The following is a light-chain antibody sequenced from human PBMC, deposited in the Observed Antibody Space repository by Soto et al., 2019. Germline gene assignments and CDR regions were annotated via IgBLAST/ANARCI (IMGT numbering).Light chain of an antibody. CDR1: QSVSNN. Sequence: TQSPAPLSVSPGERATITCLSSQSVSNNLAWYHQKPGRAPNLLIYGASSRATGIPGRFSGSGSGTVSTLTISRLEHEDFAVYYCQRYGSSSTLGGGTKVDIK. CDR2: GAS. CDR3: QRYGSSST. J-gene: IGKJ4*01. V-gene: IGKV3-20*01.